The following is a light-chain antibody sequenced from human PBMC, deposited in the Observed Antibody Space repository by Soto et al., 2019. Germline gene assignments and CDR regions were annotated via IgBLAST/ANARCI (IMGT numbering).Light chain of an antibody. J-gene: IGLJ3*02. V-gene: IGLV2-23*01. Sequence: QSVMTQPASVSGSPGQSITISCTGTSSDVGNYDLVSWYQHHPGEAPKLIIYEATRRPSGVSDRFSGSKSGNTASLTISGLQAEDEAAYYCCSYAGSTSWVFGGGTKLTVL. CDR2: EAT. CDR1: SSDVGNYDL. CDR3: CSYAGSTSWV.